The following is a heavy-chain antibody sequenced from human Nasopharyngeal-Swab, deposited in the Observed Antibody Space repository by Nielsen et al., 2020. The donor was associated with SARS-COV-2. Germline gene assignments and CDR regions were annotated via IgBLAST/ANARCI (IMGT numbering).Heavy chain of an antibody. D-gene: IGHD5-12*01. J-gene: IGHJ6*02. V-gene: IGHV1-69*13. CDR1: GGTFSSYA. CDR2: IIPIFGTA. CDR3: ARDLAHSGYARRGMDV. Sequence: SVKVSCKASGGTFSSYAISWVRQAPGQGLDWMGGIIPIFGTANYAQKFQGRVTITADESTSTAYMELSSLRSEDTAVYYCARDLAHSGYARRGMDVWGQGTTVTVSS.